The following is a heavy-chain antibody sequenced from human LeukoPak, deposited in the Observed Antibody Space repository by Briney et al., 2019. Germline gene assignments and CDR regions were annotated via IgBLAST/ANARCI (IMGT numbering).Heavy chain of an antibody. CDR2: ISAGSSYI. Sequence: SGGSLRLSCAASGFTFSSYSMNWVRQAPGKGLEWVSSISAGSSYIHYADLVKGRLSISRDNAKNSLYLQMNSLRAEDTALYYCARGRYNWKGEGENWFDPWGQGTLVTVSS. D-gene: IGHD1-20*01. J-gene: IGHJ5*02. CDR1: GFTFSSYS. CDR3: ARGRYNWKGEGENWFDP. V-gene: IGHV3-21*01.